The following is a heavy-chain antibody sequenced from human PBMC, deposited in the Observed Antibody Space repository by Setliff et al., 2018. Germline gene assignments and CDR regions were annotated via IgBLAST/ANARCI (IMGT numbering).Heavy chain of an antibody. CDR1: GYTFTGYY. D-gene: IGHD1-26*01. CDR2: INPNSGGT. V-gene: IGHV1-2*04. CDR3: ARALGATITHFEY. J-gene: IGHJ4*02. Sequence: ASVKVSCKASGYTFTGYYMHWVRQAPGQGLEWMGWINPNSGGTNYAQKFQGWVTMTRDTSISTAYMELSRLGSDDTAVYYCARALGATITHFEYWGQGTLVTVSS.